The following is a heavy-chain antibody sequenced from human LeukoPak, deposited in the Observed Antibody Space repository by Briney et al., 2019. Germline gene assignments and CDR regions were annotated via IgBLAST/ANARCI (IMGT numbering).Heavy chain of an antibody. V-gene: IGHV3-21*01. CDR2: ISSSSSYI. CDR1: AFTFSTYN. D-gene: IGHD3-9*01. CDR3: ARGSDNYYYYQYMDV. J-gene: IGHJ6*03. Sequence: GGSLRLSCAASAFTFSTYNMNWVRQAPGKGLEWVSSISSSSSYIYYADSVRGRFTISRDNAKNSLYLQLNSLRAEDTAVYYCARGSDNYYYYQYMDVWGKGTTVTVSS.